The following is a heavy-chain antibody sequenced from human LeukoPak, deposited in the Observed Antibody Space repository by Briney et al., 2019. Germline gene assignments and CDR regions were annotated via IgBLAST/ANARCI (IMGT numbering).Heavy chain of an antibody. D-gene: IGHD1-26*01. CDR1: GFTFSSYG. J-gene: IGHJ4*02. CDR3: AKDPWELPNPSYFDY. V-gene: IGHV3-30*18. Sequence: GGSLRLSCAASGFTFSSYGMHWVRQAPGKGLEWVAVISYDGSNKYYADSVKGRFTISRDNSKNTLYLQMNSLRAEDTAVYYCAKDPWELPNPSYFDYWGQGTLVTVSS. CDR2: ISYDGSNK.